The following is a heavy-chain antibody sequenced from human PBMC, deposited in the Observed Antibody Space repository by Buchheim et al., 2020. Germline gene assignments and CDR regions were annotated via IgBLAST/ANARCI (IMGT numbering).Heavy chain of an antibody. CDR1: GGIFSSST. D-gene: IGHD5-12*01. CDR3: ARGGGYDTYFDY. Sequence: QVQLVQSGAEVKKPGSSVKVSCKASGGIFSSSTFTWVRLAPGQGLVWMGRIIPVLDEARYAQTFQGRVTITADMSTTTAYMELSSLRSEDTAVYYCARGGGYDTYFDYWGQGTL. CDR2: IIPVLDEA. V-gene: IGHV1-69*02. J-gene: IGHJ4*02.